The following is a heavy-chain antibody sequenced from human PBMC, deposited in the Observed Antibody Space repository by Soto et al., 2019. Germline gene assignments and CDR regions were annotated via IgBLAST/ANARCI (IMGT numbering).Heavy chain of an antibody. CDR3: AKDSRAMIVVVIARGGAFDI. V-gene: IGHV3-23*01. CDR1: GFTFSSYA. D-gene: IGHD3-22*01. J-gene: IGHJ3*02. Sequence: PGGSLRLSCAASGFTFSSYAMSWVRQAPGKGLEWVSAISGSGGSTYYADSLKGRFTISRDNSKNTLYLQMNSLRAEDTAVYYCAKDSRAMIVVVIARGGAFDIWGQGTMVTVSS. CDR2: ISGSGGST.